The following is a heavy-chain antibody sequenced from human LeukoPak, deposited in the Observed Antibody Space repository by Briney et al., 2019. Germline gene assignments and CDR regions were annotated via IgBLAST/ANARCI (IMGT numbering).Heavy chain of an antibody. CDR2: ITIRDGTT. J-gene: IGHJ4*02. Sequence: GGSLRLSCAASGFTFSIYAMSWVRQTPGKGLEWVSSITIRDGTTYYADSVKGRFTISRDNSENTLYLQMNSLRAEDSALYYCARDRPNYYGSDGHYYRRDGDYWGQGTLVTVSS. D-gene: IGHD3-22*01. CDR3: ARDRPNYYGSDGHYYRRDGDY. V-gene: IGHV3-23*01. CDR1: GFTFSIYA.